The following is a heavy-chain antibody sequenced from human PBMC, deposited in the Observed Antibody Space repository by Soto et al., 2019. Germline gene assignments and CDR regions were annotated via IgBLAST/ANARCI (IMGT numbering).Heavy chain of an antibody. CDR2: IYYSGST. Sequence: SETLSLTCTVSGGSISSGEYYWSWIRQPPGKGLEWIGYIYYSGSTYYNPSLKSRVTISVDTSKDQFALKVTSVTAADTAVYYCARGDDSSDYPLEFWGQGTLVTVSS. V-gene: IGHV4-30-4*01. CDR3: ARGDDSSDYPLEF. J-gene: IGHJ4*02. CDR1: GGSISSGEYY. D-gene: IGHD3-22*01.